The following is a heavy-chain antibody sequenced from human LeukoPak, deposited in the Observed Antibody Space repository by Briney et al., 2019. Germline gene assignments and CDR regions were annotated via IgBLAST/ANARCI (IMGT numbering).Heavy chain of an antibody. Sequence: ASVKVSCKASGYTFTSYYMHWVRQAPGQGLEWMGIINPSGGSTNYAQKFQGRVTITADESTSTAYMELSSLRSEDTAVYYCARPYGAATGWFDPWGQGTLVTVSS. V-gene: IGHV1-46*01. CDR2: INPSGGST. CDR3: ARPYGAATGWFDP. D-gene: IGHD2-15*01. J-gene: IGHJ5*02. CDR1: GYTFTSYY.